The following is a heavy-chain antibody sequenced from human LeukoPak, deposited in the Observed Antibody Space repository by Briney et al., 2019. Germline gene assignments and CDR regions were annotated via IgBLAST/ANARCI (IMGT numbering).Heavy chain of an antibody. V-gene: IGHV4/OR15-8*02. CDR3: SRESGPFCPFGY. CDR2: VSLAGQT. J-gene: IGHJ4*02. CDR1: GGSISGTNW. Sequence: SETLSLTCGVSGGSISGTNWWSWVRQPPGQGLEWIGEVSLAGQTNYNPSLNGRVTMSLDKSSNQLSLHLTSVTAADTATYFCSRESGPFCPFGYWGQGTLVIVSS. D-gene: IGHD1-26*01.